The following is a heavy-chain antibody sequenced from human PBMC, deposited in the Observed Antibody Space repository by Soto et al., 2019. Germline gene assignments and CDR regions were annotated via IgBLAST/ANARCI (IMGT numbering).Heavy chain of an antibody. CDR1: GFTFSSYA. Sequence: LRLSCAASGFTFSSYAMSWVRQAPGKGLEWVSAISGSGGSTYYADSVKGRFTISRDNSKNTLYLQMNSLRAEDTAVYYCAKDGPRVSWSYYYYGMEVWGQGTTVTVSS. J-gene: IGHJ6*02. D-gene: IGHD1-26*01. CDR2: ISGSGGST. CDR3: AKDGPRVSWSYYYYGMEV. V-gene: IGHV3-23*01.